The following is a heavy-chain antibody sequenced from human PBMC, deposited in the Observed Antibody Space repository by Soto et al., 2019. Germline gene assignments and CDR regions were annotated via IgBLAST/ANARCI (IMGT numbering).Heavy chain of an antibody. CDR3: ARLPEGYQLLEYYYYYMDV. V-gene: IGHV5-51*01. CDR2: IYPGDSDT. D-gene: IGHD2-2*01. CDR1: GYSFTSYW. Sequence: GESLKISCKGSGYSFTSYWIGWVRQMPGKGLEWMGIIYPGDSDTRYSPSFQGQVTISADKSISTAYLQWSSLKASDTAMYYCARLPEGYQLLEYYYYYMDVWGKGTTVTVSS. J-gene: IGHJ6*03.